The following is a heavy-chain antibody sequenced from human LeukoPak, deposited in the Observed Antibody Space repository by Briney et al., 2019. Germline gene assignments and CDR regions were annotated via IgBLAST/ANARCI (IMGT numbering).Heavy chain of an antibody. D-gene: IGHD1-1*01. CDR3: ARALPPSVNTPWK. Sequence: GGXXRLSCAASGFTFSSYWMHWVRQAPGKGVVWVSRISSDGSSTIYADSMKGRFTIFRDNAKNTLYLQMNSLGAEDTAVYYCARALPPSVNTPWKWGQGTQVTVSS. J-gene: IGHJ4*02. CDR2: ISSDGSST. V-gene: IGHV3-74*01. CDR1: GFTFSSYW.